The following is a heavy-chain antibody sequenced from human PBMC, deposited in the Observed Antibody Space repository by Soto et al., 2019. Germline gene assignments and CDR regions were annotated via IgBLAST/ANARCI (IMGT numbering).Heavy chain of an antibody. V-gene: IGHV3-30*18. J-gene: IGHJ6*02. CDR3: AKDRGTQGYYGMDV. Sequence: GGSLRLSCAASGFTFSSYGMHWVRQAPGKGLEWVAVISYDGSNKYYADSVKGRFTISRDNSKNTLYLQMKSLRAEDTAVYYCAKDRGTQGYYGMDVWGQGTTVTVSS. CDR2: ISYDGSNK. CDR1: GFTFSSYG. D-gene: IGHD3-16*01.